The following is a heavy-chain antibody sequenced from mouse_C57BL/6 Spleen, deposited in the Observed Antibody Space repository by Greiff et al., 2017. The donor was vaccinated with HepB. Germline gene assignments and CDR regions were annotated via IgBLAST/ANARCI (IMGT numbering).Heavy chain of an antibody. J-gene: IGHJ3*01. CDR2: IDPSDSYT. CDR1: GYTFTSYW. Sequence: QVQLQQPGAELVMPGASVKLSCKASGYTFTSYWMHWVKQRPGQGLEWIGEIDPSDSYTNYNQKFKGKSTLTVDQSSSTGYMQLSSLTSEDSAVYFCARERKRGTWFAYWGQGTLVTVSA. V-gene: IGHV1-69*01. CDR3: ARERKRGTWFAY.